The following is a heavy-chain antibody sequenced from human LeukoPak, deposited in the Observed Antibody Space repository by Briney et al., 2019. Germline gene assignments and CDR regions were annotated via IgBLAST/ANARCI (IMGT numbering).Heavy chain of an antibody. D-gene: IGHD3-10*01. CDR3: ARDSYYYGSGSYFYYYYYMDV. Sequence: GGSLRLSCAASGFTFSSYGMNWVRQAPGKGLEWVSSISSSSSYIYYADSVKGRFTISRDNAKNSLYLQMNGLRAEDTAVYYCARDSYYYGSGSYFYYYYYMDVWGKGTTVTISS. CDR2: ISSSSSYI. V-gene: IGHV3-21*01. CDR1: GFTFSSYG. J-gene: IGHJ6*03.